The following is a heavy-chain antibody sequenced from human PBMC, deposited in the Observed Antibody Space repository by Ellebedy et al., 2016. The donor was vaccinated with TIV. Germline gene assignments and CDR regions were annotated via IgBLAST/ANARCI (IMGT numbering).Heavy chain of an antibody. V-gene: IGHV3-7*01. CDR2: IKQDGSEK. Sequence: GESLKISXAASGFTFSSYWMSWVRQAPGKGLGWVANIKQDGSEKYYVDSVKGRFTISRDNAKNSLYLQMNSLRAEDTAVYYCARDIVVVPAAIVSWIDYYYGMDVWGQGTTVTVSS. CDR3: ARDIVVVPAAIVSWIDYYYGMDV. J-gene: IGHJ6*02. D-gene: IGHD2-2*01. CDR1: GFTFSSYW.